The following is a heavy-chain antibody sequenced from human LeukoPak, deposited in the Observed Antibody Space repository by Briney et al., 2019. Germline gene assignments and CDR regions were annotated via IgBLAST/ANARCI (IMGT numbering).Heavy chain of an antibody. Sequence: GGSLRLSCAASGFTFSSYWLSWVRQVSGKGLVCVARLRGDGTSTMYADSVKGRFTISRDNAKNTLFLQMNSLRVEDTAVYYCARDFHAVHFDSWGQGTLVAVSS. V-gene: IGHV3-74*03. CDR1: GFTFSSYW. CDR3: ARDFHAVHFDS. CDR2: LRGDGTST. D-gene: IGHD2-8*01. J-gene: IGHJ4*02.